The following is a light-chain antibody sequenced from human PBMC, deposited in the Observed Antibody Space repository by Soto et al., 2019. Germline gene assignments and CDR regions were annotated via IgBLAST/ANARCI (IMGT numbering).Light chain of an antibody. V-gene: IGKV3-20*01. CDR3: QQYGSSLLT. Sequence: EIVLTQSPGMLSLSPGERATLSCRASQTISAYLAWYQQKPGQAPMLLISGASIRATGVPDRFSGSGSGTDFTLTISRLGPEDLAVYYCQQYGSSLLTFGGGTKGEIK. CDR1: QTISAY. J-gene: IGKJ4*01. CDR2: GAS.